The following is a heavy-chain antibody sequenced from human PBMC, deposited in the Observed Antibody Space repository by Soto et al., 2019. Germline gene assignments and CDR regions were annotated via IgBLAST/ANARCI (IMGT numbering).Heavy chain of an antibody. V-gene: IGHV3-33*01. J-gene: IGHJ6*03. D-gene: IGHD6-13*01. CDR1: GFTFSSYG. CDR2: IWYDGSNK. Sequence: QVQLVESGGGVVQPGRSLRLSCAASGFTFSSYGMHWVRQAPGKGLEWVAVIWYDGSNKYYADSVKGRFIISRDNSKNTLYLQMNSLRAEDTAVYYCARELGIAAAGTAPYYYYYYYMDVWGKGTTVTVSS. CDR3: ARELGIAAAGTAPYYYYYYYMDV.